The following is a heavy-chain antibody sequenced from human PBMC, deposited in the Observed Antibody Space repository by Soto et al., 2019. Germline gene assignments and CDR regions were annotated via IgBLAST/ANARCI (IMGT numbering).Heavy chain of an antibody. CDR3: AREDVVPAATEYYYYGMDV. CDR1: GFTFSSYA. J-gene: IGHJ6*02. D-gene: IGHD2-2*01. CDR2: MSYDGSNK. V-gene: IGHV3-30-3*01. Sequence: GGSLRLSCAASGFTFSSYAMHWVRQAPGKGLEWVAVMSYDGSNKYYADSVKGRFTISRDNSKNTLYLQMNSLRAEDTAVYYCAREDVVPAATEYYYYGMDVWGQGTTVTVSS.